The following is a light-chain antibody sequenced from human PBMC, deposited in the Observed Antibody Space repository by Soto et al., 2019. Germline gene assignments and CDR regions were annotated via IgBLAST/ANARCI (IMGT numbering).Light chain of an antibody. Sequence: EIMLKQSPGTLSLSPCERATLSYRASQSVPNSYLAWYQQKPGQAPRLLIYGASSRATGIPVRFSGSGSGTDFTLTISRLEPEDFAVYYCQRYGTSTTFGQGTKVDI. J-gene: IGKJ1*01. V-gene: IGKV3-20*01. CDR1: QSVPNSY. CDR3: QRYGTSTT. CDR2: GAS.